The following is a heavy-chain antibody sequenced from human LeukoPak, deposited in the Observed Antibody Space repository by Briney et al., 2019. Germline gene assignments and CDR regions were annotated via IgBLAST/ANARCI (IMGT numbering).Heavy chain of an antibody. V-gene: IGHV3-48*03. CDR2: ISSSGRTI. D-gene: IGHD3-22*01. CDR1: GFTFSSFE. J-gene: IGHJ4*02. CDR3: TRDRSGYDRDY. Sequence: PGGSLRLSCAASGFTFSSFETNWVRQAPGKGLEWVSYISSSGRTIYYADTVKGRFTISRDNAKNSLYLQMNSLRAEDTAVYYCTRDRSGYDRDYWGQGTLVTVSS.